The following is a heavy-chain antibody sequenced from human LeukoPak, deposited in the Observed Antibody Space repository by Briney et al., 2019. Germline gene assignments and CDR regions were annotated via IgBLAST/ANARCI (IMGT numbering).Heavy chain of an antibody. V-gene: IGHV4-59*11. CDR3: ARSLHQLLPNWFDP. CDR1: GGSLSSHY. CDR2: IYYSGST. D-gene: IGHD2-2*01. J-gene: IGHJ5*02. Sequence: SETLSLTCTVSGGSLSSHYWSWIRQPPGKGLEWIGYIYYSGSTNYNPSLKSRVTISVDTSKNQFSLKLSSVTAADTAVYYRARSLHQLLPNWFDPWGQGTLVTVSS.